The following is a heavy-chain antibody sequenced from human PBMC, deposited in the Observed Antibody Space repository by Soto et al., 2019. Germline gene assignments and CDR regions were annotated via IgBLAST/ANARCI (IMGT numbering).Heavy chain of an antibody. J-gene: IGHJ4*02. Sequence: QVQLVESGGGVVQPGTSLRLSCAASGFTFSRHGMHWVRQTPGKGLEWLAVILNDASGHWYADSVKGRFTISRDNFENTLYLQMNGLRLEDTAMNYCARDDDYTDNGFDDVGQGTLVTVSS. V-gene: IGHV3-33*01. CDR3: ARDDDYTDNGFDD. CDR2: ILNDASGH. CDR1: GFTFSRHG. D-gene: IGHD4-4*01.